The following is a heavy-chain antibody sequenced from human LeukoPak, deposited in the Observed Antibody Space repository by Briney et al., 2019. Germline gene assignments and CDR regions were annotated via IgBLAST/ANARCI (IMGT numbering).Heavy chain of an antibody. CDR3: ARGLSSGWYRFDY. CDR2: INHSGST. Sequence: SETLSLTCAVYGGSFGGYYWSWIRQPPGKGLEWIGEINHSGSTNYNPSLKSRVTISVDTSKNQFSLKLSSVTAADTAVYYCARGLSSGWYRFDYWGQGTLVTVSS. J-gene: IGHJ4*02. D-gene: IGHD6-19*01. CDR1: GGSFGGYY. V-gene: IGHV4-34*01.